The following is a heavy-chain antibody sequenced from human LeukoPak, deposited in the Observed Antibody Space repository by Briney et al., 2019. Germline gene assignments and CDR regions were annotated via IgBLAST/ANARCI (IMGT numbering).Heavy chain of an antibody. V-gene: IGHV3-66*01. CDR3: AMSVSPIAAADFDY. CDR2: IYSGGST. D-gene: IGHD6-13*01. Sequence: GRSLRLSCAASGFTVSSNYMSWVRQAPGKGLEWVSVIYSGGSTYYADSVKGRFTISRDNSKNTLYLQMNSLRAEDTAVYYCAMSVSPIAAADFDYWGQGTLVTVSS. CDR1: GFTVSSNY. J-gene: IGHJ4*02.